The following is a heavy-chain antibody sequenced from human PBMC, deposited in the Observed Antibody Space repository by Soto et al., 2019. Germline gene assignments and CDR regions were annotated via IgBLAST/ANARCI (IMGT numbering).Heavy chain of an antibody. CDR2: IWYDGSNK. J-gene: IGHJ4*02. V-gene: IGHV3-33*01. CDR3: ARNGYDEYCSGGSCSAQWPKVDY. CDR1: GFTFSSYG. D-gene: IGHD2-15*01. Sequence: PGGSLRLSCAASGFTFSSYGMHWVRQAPGKGLEWVAVIWYDGSNKYYADSVKGRFTISRDNSKNTLYLQMNSLRAEDTAVYYCARNGYDEYCSGGSCSAQWPKVDYWGQGTLVTVSS.